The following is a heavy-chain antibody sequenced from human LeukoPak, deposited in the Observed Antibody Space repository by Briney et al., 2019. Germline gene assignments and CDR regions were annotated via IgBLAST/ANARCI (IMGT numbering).Heavy chain of an antibody. D-gene: IGHD3-9*01. J-gene: IGHJ4*02. CDR2: IIPIFGTA. V-gene: IGHV1-69*06. Sequence: ASVRVSCKACGGTFSSYAISWVRQAPGQGLEWMGGIIPIFGTANYAQKFQGRVTITADKSTSTAYMELSSLGSEDTAVYYCAREGDILTGYTLDYWGQGTLVTVSS. CDR1: GGTFSSYA. CDR3: AREGDILTGYTLDY.